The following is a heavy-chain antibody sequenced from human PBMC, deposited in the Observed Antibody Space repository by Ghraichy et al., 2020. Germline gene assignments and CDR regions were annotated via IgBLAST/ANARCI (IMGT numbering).Heavy chain of an antibody. CDR2: IKKDGSEK. J-gene: IGHJ4*02. CDR3: ARDLGSGWSFDS. Sequence: GGSLRLSCAASGFIFSSYWMSWVRQAPGKGLEWVANIKKDGSEKYYVDSVKGRFTISRDNAKNSLYLQMNSLRAEDTAVYYCARDLGSGWSFDSWGQGTLVTVSS. D-gene: IGHD6-19*01. CDR1: GFIFSSYW. V-gene: IGHV3-7*01.